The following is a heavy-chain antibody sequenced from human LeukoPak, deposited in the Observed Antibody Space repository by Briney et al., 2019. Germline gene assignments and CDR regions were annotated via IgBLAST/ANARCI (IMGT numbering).Heavy chain of an antibody. CDR1: GFTFSSYG. CDR3: AKDSLRLWFGESPDY. CDR2: ISYDGSNK. J-gene: IGHJ4*02. Sequence: GRSLRLSCAASGFTFSSYGMHWVRQAPGKGLEWVAVISYDGSNKYYADSVKGRFTISRDNSKNTLYLQMNSLRAEDTAVYYCAKDSLRLWFGESPDYWGQGTLSPSPQ. D-gene: IGHD3-10*01. V-gene: IGHV3-30*18.